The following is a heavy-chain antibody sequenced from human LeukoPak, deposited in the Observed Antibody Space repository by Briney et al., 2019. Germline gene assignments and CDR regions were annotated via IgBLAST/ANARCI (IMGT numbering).Heavy chain of an antibody. Sequence: PSETLSLTCTVSGGSISSGDYYWSWIRQPPGKGLEWIGSIYYSGSTYYNPSPKSRVTISVDTSKNQFSLKLSSVTAADTAVYYCATWNDGYYGMDVWGQGTTVTVAS. D-gene: IGHD1-1*01. CDR3: ATWNDGYYGMDV. J-gene: IGHJ6*02. CDR2: IYYSGST. V-gene: IGHV4-30-4*01. CDR1: GGSISSGDYY.